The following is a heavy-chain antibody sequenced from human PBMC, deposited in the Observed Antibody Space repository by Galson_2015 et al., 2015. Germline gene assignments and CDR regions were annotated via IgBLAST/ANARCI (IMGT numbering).Heavy chain of an antibody. CDR2: MNPNSGNT. CDR1: GYTFTSYD. V-gene: IGHV1-8*01. Sequence: SVKVSCKASGYTFTSYDIDWVRQATGQGLEWMGWMNPNSGNTGYAQKFQGRVTMTRNTSISTAYMELSSLRSEDTAVYYCARGIWFGEASWFDPWGQGTLVTVSS. CDR3: ARGIWFGEASWFDP. D-gene: IGHD3-10*01. J-gene: IGHJ5*02.